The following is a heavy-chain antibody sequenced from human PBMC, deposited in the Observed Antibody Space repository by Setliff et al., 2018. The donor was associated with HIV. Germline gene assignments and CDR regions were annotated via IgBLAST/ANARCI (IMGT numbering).Heavy chain of an antibody. CDR2: SNPNTGGT. D-gene: IGHD4-17*01. CDR3: ARRVPPIPSGDLDY. V-gene: IGHV1-2*02. J-gene: IGHJ4*02. CDR1: GYMFNIYY. Sequence: ASVKVSCKTSGYMFNIYYMHWVRQVPGQGLEWMGWSNPNTGGTKYAQKFQGRVTMTMDTSTTTAYMELSGLKSDDTAVYYCARRVPPIPSGDLDYWGQGTLVTVSS.